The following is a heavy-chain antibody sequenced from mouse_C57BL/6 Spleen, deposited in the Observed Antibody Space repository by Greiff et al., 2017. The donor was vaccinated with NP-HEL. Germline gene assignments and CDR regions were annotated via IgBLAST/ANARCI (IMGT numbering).Heavy chain of an antibody. D-gene: IGHD2-10*01. CDR3: ARSLLGDAMDY. Sequence: LQLQQSGAELARPGASVKMSCKASGYTFTSYTMHWVKQRPGQGLEWIGYINPSSGYTKYNQKFKDKATLTADKSSSTAYMQLSSLTSEDSAVYYCARSLLGDAMDYWGQGTSVTVSS. CDR1: GYTFTSYT. CDR2: INPSSGYT. J-gene: IGHJ4*01. V-gene: IGHV1-4*01.